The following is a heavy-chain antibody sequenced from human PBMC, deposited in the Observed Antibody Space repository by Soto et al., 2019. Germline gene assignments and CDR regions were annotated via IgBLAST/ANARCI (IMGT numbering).Heavy chain of an antibody. J-gene: IGHJ4*02. CDR3: AKDSGSSWYEWGLYYFDY. Sequence: GGSLRLSCAASGFTFSSYAMSWVRQAPGKGLEWVSAIIGSGGSTYYADSVKGRFTISRDNSKNTLYLQMNSLRAEDTAVYYCAKDSGSSWYEWGLYYFDYWGQGTLVTVSS. D-gene: IGHD6-13*01. CDR2: IIGSGGST. CDR1: GFTFSSYA. V-gene: IGHV3-23*01.